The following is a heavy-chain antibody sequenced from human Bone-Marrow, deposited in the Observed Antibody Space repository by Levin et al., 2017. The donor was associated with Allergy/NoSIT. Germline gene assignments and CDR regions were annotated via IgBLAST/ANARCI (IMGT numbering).Heavy chain of an antibody. CDR2: INSDGSST. V-gene: IGHV3-74*01. D-gene: IGHD6-6*01. Sequence: PGGSLRLSCAASGFTFSSYWMHWVRQAPGKGLVWVSRINSDGSSTSYADSVKGRFTISRDNAKNTLYLQMNSLRAEDTAVYYCVRGEYSSTPADWFDPWGQGTLVTVSS. CDR1: GFTFSSYW. CDR3: VRGEYSSTPADWFDP. J-gene: IGHJ5*02.